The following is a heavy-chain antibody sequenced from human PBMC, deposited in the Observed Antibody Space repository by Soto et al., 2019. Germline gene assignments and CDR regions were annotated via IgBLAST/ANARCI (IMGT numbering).Heavy chain of an antibody. Sequence: ASETLCLTCTFSVGSISSGDYYWSWIRQPPGKGLEWIGYIYYSGSTYYNPSLKSRVTISVDTSKNQFSLKLSSVTAADTAVYYCARGLYYYDSSGYPEADYWGQGTMVTVSS. J-gene: IGHJ4*02. CDR2: IYYSGST. CDR3: ARGLYYYDSSGYPEADY. V-gene: IGHV4-30-4*01. CDR1: VGSISSGDYY. D-gene: IGHD3-22*01.